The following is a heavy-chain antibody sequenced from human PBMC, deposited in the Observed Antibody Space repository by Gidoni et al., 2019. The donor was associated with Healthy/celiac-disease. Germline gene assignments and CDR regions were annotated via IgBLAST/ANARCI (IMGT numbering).Heavy chain of an antibody. D-gene: IGHD2-2*01. Sequence: QVQLVQSGAEVKKPGASVKVSCKVSGYTLTELSMHCGRQAPGKVLEWMGGFDPKDGETIYAQKFQGRVTMTEDTSTDTAYMELSSLRSEDTAVYYCATYGRYYKYCSSTSCSYYFDYWGQGTLVTVSS. CDR2: FDPKDGET. J-gene: IGHJ4*02. CDR1: GYTLTELS. CDR3: ATYGRYYKYCSSTSCSYYFDY. V-gene: IGHV1-24*01.